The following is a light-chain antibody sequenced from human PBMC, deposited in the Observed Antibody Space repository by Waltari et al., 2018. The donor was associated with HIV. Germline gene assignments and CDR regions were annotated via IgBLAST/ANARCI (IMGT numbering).Light chain of an antibody. CDR1: SSDVGGYKY. Sequence: QSALTQPASVSGSPGQSITISCTGNSSDVGGYKYVSWYQPHPGKAPKLMIDEVSTRPSGVSNRFSGSKSGNTASLTISGLQSEDEADYYCSSYTSSSTLVVFGGGTKLTVL. CDR3: SSYTSSSTLVV. CDR2: EVS. V-gene: IGLV2-14*01. J-gene: IGLJ2*01.